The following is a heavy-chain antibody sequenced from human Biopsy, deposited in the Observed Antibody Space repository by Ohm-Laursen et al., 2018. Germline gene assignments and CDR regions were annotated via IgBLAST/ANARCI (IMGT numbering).Heavy chain of an antibody. V-gene: IGHV3-66*01. J-gene: IGHJ4*02. Sequence: SLRLSCAASGFSISINYMSWVRQAPGKGLEWISVSNSGGSTYYADSVEDRFTISRDNSNNAVFLQMNSLRAEDTAVYYCARGRGGLAPLDDWGPGTLVTVSS. CDR3: ARGRGGLAPLDD. CDR1: GFSISINY. CDR2: SNSGGST.